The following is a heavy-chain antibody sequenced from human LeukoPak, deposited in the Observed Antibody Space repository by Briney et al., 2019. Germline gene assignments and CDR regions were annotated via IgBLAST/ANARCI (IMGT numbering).Heavy chain of an antibody. V-gene: IGHV4-39*07. CDR3: ARLRYLGLKYYYYMDV. J-gene: IGHJ6*03. D-gene: IGHD3-9*01. CDR1: GGSISSSSYY. CDR2: IYYSGST. Sequence: SETLSLTCTVSGGSISSSSYYWGWIRQPPGKGLEWIGSIYYSGSTYYNPSLKSRVTISVDTSKNQFSLKLSSVTAADTAVYYCARLRYLGLKYYYYMDVWGKGTTVTISS.